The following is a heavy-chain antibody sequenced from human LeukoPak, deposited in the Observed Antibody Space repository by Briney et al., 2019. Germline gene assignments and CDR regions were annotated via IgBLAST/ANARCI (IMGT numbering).Heavy chain of an antibody. CDR3: ARKGETYYYDSSGYSGAFDI. CDR1: GFTFSDYY. J-gene: IGHJ3*02. Sequence: PGGSLRLSCAASGFTFSDYYMSWIRQAPGKGLGWGSYISSSGSTIYYADSVKGRFTISRDKAKNSLYLQMNSLRAEDTAVYYCARKGETYYYDSSGYSGAFDIWGQGTMVTVSS. V-gene: IGHV3-11*04. D-gene: IGHD3-22*01. CDR2: ISSSGSTI.